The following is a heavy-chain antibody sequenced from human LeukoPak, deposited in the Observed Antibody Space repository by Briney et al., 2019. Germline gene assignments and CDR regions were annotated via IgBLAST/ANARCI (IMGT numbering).Heavy chain of an antibody. J-gene: IGHJ4*02. Sequence: PSETLSLTCTVSGDSVSSYFWSWIRQPPGKGLEWIGYIYYNERSNYNPSLRSRVTISIDTSKNQFSLKLNSVTAADTAVYYCARHYVFVYGGSSFDYWGQGTLVTVSS. D-gene: IGHD2-8*01. CDR2: IYYNERS. V-gene: IGHV4-59*08. CDR1: GDSVSSYF. CDR3: ARHYVFVYGGSSFDY.